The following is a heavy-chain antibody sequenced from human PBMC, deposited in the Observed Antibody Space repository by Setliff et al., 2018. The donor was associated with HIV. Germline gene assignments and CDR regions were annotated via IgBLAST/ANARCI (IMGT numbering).Heavy chain of an antibody. CDR1: GGSISSADYH. J-gene: IGHJ4*02. CDR3: TTAGHGSLDFDY. D-gene: IGHD1-1*01. CDR2: ISHSGTA. Sequence: PSETLSLTCSVSGGSISSADYHWSWIRQPPGEGLEYIGQISHSGTAYYTPSLRSRLSMSIDTSKNQFSLNLTSMTAADTALYYCTTAGHGSLDFDYWGQGTRVTVSS. V-gene: IGHV4-30-4*01.